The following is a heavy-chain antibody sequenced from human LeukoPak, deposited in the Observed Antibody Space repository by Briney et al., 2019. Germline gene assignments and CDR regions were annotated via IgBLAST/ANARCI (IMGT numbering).Heavy chain of an antibody. Sequence: PSETLSLTCTVPGGSISSGGYYWSWIRQHPGKGLEWIGYIYYSGSTYYNPSLKSRVTISVDTSKNQFSLKLSSVTAADTAVYYCAREWGGSSSSSVNWFDPWGQGTLVTVSS. J-gene: IGHJ5*02. CDR2: IYYSGST. CDR1: GGSISSGGYY. CDR3: AREWGGSSSSSVNWFDP. D-gene: IGHD6-6*01. V-gene: IGHV4-31*03.